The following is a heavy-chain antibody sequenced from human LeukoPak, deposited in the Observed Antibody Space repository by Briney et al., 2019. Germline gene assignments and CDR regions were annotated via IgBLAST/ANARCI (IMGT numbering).Heavy chain of an antibody. D-gene: IGHD3-22*01. CDR3: AKASAMIVVVSKHFDY. J-gene: IGHJ4*02. CDR1: GFTFSSYG. Sequence: GGSLRLSCAASGFTFSSYGMIWVRQAPGKGLEWVSAISGSGGSTYYADSVKGRFTISRDNSKNTLYLQMNSLRAEDTAVYYCAKASAMIVVVSKHFDYWGQGTLVTVSS. CDR2: ISGSGGST. V-gene: IGHV3-23*01.